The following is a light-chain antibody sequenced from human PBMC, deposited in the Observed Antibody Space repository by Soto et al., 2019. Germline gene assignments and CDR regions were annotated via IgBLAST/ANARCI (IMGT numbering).Light chain of an antibody. V-gene: IGKV1-5*03. Sequence: DIQMTQSPSTLSASVGDRVTITCRASQGISIWFAWYQQKPGKAPKLLIYKACSLESGVPSRFSGSGSGTEFTLPISSLQPDDFATNYCQQYNSYSVTFGQGTKVDIK. J-gene: IGKJ1*01. CDR3: QQYNSYSVT. CDR1: QGISIW. CDR2: KAC.